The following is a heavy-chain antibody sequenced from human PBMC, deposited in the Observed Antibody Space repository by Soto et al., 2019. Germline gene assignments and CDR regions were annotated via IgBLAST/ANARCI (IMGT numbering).Heavy chain of an antibody. D-gene: IGHD3-22*01. CDR1: GFTFSSYA. CDR3: ARDEHYDSSGADDFDI. V-gene: IGHV3-64*01. CDR2: ISSNGGST. J-gene: IGHJ3*02. Sequence: EVQLVESGGGLVQPGGSLRLSCAASGFTFSSYAMHWVRQAPGKGLEYVSAISSNGGSTYYANSVKGRFTISRDNSKNTLYLQMGSLRAEDMAVYYCARDEHYDSSGADDFDIWGQGTMVTVSS.